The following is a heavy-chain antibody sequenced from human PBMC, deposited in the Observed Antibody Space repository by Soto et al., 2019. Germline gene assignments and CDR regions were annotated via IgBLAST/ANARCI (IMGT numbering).Heavy chain of an antibody. Sequence: VVSLRLSCAVSGFTFSNHGMHWVRQAPGKGLEWVAIISYDGSNKYYGDPVKGRFTVSRGNSKNTLYLQMNSLRAEDTAVYYGARDTMVVTAVLDYWGQGTKVTVSS. CDR2: ISYDGSNK. J-gene: IGHJ4*02. D-gene: IGHD2-21*02. CDR3: ARDTMVVTAVLDY. CDR1: GFTFSNHG. V-gene: IGHV3-30*03.